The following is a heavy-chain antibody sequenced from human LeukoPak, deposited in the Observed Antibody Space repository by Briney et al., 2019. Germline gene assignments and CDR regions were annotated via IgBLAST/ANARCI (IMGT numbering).Heavy chain of an antibody. CDR1: GGSISSSSYY. CDR2: IYYSGST. V-gene: IGHV4-39*01. D-gene: IGHD2-15*01. J-gene: IGHJ6*03. CDR3: ARRFGGCSGGSCGYYMDV. Sequence: PSETLSLTCTVSGGSISSSSYYWGWIRQPPGEGLEWIGSIYYSGSTYYNPSLKSRVTISVDTSKNQFSLKLSSVTAADTAVYYCARRFGGCSGGSCGYYMDVWGKGTTVTVSS.